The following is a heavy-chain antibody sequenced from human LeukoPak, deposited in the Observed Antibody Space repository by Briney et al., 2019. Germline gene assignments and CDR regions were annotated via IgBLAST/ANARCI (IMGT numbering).Heavy chain of an antibody. CDR3: ARQSNRSGWSTYGY. D-gene: IGHD6-19*01. CDR1: GGSIRSSTYY. V-gene: IGHV4-39*01. Sequence: PSETLSLTCTVSGGSIRSSTYYWGWIRQPPGKGLEWIGSMYYTGSTYYSPSLKSRVTISVDTSKNQFSLKLSSVTAADTAVYYCARQSNRSGWSTYGYWGQGTLVTVSS. CDR2: MYYTGST. J-gene: IGHJ4*02.